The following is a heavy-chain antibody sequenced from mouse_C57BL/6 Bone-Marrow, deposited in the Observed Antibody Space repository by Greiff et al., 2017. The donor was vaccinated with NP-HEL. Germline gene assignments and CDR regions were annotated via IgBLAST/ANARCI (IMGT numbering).Heavy chain of an antibody. CDR1: GYTFTSYG. J-gene: IGHJ1*03. Sequence: VQLQQSGAELARPGASVKLSCKASGYTFTSYGISWVKQRPGQGLEWIGEIYPRSGNTYYNEKFKGKATLTADKSSSTAYMELRSLTSEDSAVYFCATRFGFITMVVEGGYWYVDVWGTGTTVTVSS. CDR2: IYPRSGNT. CDR3: ATRFGFITMVVEGGYWYVDV. D-gene: IGHD1-1*01. V-gene: IGHV1-81*01.